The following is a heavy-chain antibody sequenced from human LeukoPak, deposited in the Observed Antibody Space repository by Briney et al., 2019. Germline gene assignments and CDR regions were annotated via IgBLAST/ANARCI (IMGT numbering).Heavy chain of an antibody. D-gene: IGHD1-26*01. CDR1: GGSISSYY. CDR2: INHSGST. J-gene: IGHJ4*02. V-gene: IGHV4-34*01. Sequence: SETLSLTCTVSGGSISSYYWSWIRQPPGKGLEWIGEINHSGSTNYNPSLKSRVTISVDTSKNQFSLKLSSVTAADTAVYYCARGFIVGAPDYWGQGTLVTVSS. CDR3: ARGFIVGAPDY.